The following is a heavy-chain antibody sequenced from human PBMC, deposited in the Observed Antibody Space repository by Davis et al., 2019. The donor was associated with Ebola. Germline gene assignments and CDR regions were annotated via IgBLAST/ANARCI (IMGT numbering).Heavy chain of an antibody. D-gene: IGHD6-19*01. CDR3: TTPTIAVAVSYYYYYGMDV. CDR1: GFTVSSNY. Sequence: GESLKISCAASGFTVSSNYMSWVRQAPGKGLEWVGRIKSKTDGGTTDYAAPVKGRFTISRDDSKNTLYLQMNSLKTEDTAVYYCTTPTIAVAVSYYYYYGMDVWGKGTTVTVSS. J-gene: IGHJ6*04. V-gene: IGHV3-15*01. CDR2: IKSKTDGGTT.